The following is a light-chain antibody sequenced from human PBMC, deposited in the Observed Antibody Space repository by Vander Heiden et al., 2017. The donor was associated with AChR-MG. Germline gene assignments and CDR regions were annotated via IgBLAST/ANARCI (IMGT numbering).Light chain of an antibody. Sequence: QSALTQPRSVSGSPGHSVTISCSGTSSDIGFYNYVSWYQQHPGKAPKLMIYDVSRRPSGVPDRFSGSKSGNAASLTISGLQAEDEADYYCSSYADRYTFVFGGGTKLTVL. CDR1: SSDIGFYNY. CDR2: DVS. V-gene: IGLV2-11*01. J-gene: IGLJ2*01. CDR3: SSYADRYTFV.